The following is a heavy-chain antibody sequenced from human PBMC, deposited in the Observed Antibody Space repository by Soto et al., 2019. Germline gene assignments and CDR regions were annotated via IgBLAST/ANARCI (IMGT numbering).Heavy chain of an antibody. V-gene: IGHV3-15*07. CDR3: TTDYDFWDDAFDI. J-gene: IGHJ3*02. CDR2: IKSKTDGGTT. CDR1: GFTFSNAW. D-gene: IGHD3-3*01. Sequence: PGGSLRLSCAASGFTFSNAWMNWVRQAPGKGLEWVGRIKSKTDGGTTDYAAPVKGRFTISRDDSKNTLYLQMNSLKTEDTAVYYCTTDYDFWDDAFDIWGQGTMVTVSS.